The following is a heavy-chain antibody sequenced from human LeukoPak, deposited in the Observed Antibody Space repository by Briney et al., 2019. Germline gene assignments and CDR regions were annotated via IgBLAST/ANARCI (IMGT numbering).Heavy chain of an antibody. V-gene: IGHV4-59*01. CDR1: GGSISNSY. CDR2: IYYSGST. CDR3: AIQGPTLDY. J-gene: IGHJ4*02. Sequence: SETLSLTCTVSGGSISNSYWSWIRQPPGKGLEWIGYIYYSGSTNYNPSLKSRVTTSLDTSTNQVSLKLSSVTPEDTAVYYCAIQGPTLDYWGQGTLVTVSS. D-gene: IGHD2-21*01.